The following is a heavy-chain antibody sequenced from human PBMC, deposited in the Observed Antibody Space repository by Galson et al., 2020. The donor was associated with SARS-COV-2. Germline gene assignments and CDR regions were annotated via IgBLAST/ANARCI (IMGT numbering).Heavy chain of an antibody. J-gene: IGHJ4*02. Sequence: GGSLRLSCAAFGFTFTNAWMSWVRQAPGKGLEWVGRIKSRTDGGRADHAAAVKGRFTVSRDDLTNTLFLQMNSLKTEDTAVYYCTSMTTLVVGDSADYWGQGTLVTVSS. CDR1: GFTFTNAW. D-gene: IGHD2-2*01. CDR3: TSMTTLVVGDSADY. CDR2: IKSRTDGGRA. V-gene: IGHV3-15*05.